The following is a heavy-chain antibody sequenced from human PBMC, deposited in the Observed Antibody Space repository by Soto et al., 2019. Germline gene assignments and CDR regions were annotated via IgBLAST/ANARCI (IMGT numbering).Heavy chain of an antibody. Sequence: ASVKVSFKASGYTFTSYGISWLRQAPGQGLEWMGWISAYNGNTNYAQKLQGRVTMTTDTSTSTAYMELRSLRSDDTAVYYCARAIVVVVPAAIVYYYGMDVWGQGTTVTVSS. CDR2: ISAYNGNT. D-gene: IGHD2-2*01. CDR1: GYTFTSYG. CDR3: ARAIVVVVPAAIVYYYGMDV. V-gene: IGHV1-18*01. J-gene: IGHJ6*02.